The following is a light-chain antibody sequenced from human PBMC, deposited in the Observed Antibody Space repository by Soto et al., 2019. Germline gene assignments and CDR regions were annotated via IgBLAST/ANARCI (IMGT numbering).Light chain of an antibody. V-gene: IGKV1-5*01. CDR2: GAS. CDR1: QSISSW. J-gene: IGKJ1*01. CDR3: QQYNSYDMWS. Sequence: IQMTQSPSTLSASVGDRVTITCRASQSISSWLAWYQQKPGKAPKLLIYGASSLESGVPSRFSGSGSGTEFTLTISSLQPDDFATYYCQQYNSYDMWSFGQGTKVDIK.